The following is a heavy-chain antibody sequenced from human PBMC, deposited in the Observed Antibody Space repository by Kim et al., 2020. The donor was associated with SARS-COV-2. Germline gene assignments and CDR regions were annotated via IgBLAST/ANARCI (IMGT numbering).Heavy chain of an antibody. J-gene: IGHJ4*02. Sequence: GGSLRLSCSASGFTFSNFDMHWVRQAPGKGLEYISVISSSGDRTSYADSMKGRFNTSRDNSQNTLYLQMSSLRPDDTAVYYCVKGRTSAGRFDYWGQGT. CDR1: GFTFSNFD. D-gene: IGHD6-13*01. V-gene: IGHV3-64*03. CDR3: VKGRTSAGRFDY. CDR2: ISSSGDRT.